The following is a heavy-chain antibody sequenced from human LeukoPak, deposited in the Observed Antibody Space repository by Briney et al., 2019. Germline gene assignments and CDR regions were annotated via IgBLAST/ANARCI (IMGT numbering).Heavy chain of an antibody. J-gene: IGHJ4*02. CDR1: GGSFSGYY. CDR3: ATLPRIAAPN. V-gene: IGHV4-34*01. D-gene: IGHD6-13*01. CDR2: INHSGST. Sequence: SETLSLTCAVYGGSFSGYYWSWIRQPPGKGLEWIGEINHSGSTNYNPSLKSRVTLSVDTSKNQFSLKLSSVTAADTAVYYCATLPRIAAPNWGQGTLVTVSS.